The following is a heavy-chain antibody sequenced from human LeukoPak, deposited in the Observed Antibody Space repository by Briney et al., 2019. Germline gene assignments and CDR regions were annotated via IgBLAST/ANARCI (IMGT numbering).Heavy chain of an antibody. V-gene: IGHV4-59*01. Sequence: SETLSLTCTVSGGSISNYYWIWIPQPPGKGLEWIMYIHYSRSTNYNPSLKSLVTISVDTSKNQFSLKLSSVTAADTAVYYCARTTEAHSWQTRYYSYYMDVWGKGTTVTVSS. J-gene: IGHJ6*03. CDR1: GGSISNYY. CDR3: ARTTEAHSWQTRYYSYYMDV. CDR2: IHYSRST. D-gene: IGHD6-13*01.